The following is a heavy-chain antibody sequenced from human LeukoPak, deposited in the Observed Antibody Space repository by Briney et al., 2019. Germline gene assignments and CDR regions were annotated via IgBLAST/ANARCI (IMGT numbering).Heavy chain of an antibody. CDR3: ARDTVVVPQGDAFDL. CDR1: GFTFSTYW. V-gene: IGHV3-7*04. J-gene: IGHJ3*01. Sequence: GGSLRLSCAASGFTFSTYWMAWVRQVPGKRLEWVANIKYDGIEKYHVDSVKGRFTISRDNAKNLLYLQMNSLRTEDTAVYYCARDTVVVPQGDAFDLWGQGTMVTVSS. D-gene: IGHD2-2*01. CDR2: IKYDGIEK.